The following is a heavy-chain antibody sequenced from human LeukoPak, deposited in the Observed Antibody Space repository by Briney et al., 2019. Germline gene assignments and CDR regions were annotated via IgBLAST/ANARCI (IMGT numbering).Heavy chain of an antibody. CDR3: ARAPEPPAA. V-gene: IGHV3-30-3*01. CDR2: ISYDGSNK. CDR1: GFTFSSYA. J-gene: IGHJ5*02. Sequence: GGSLRLSCAASGFTFSSYAMHWVRQAPGKGLEWVAVISYDGSNKYYADSVKGRFTISRDNSKNTLNLQMNSLRAEDTAVYYCARAPEPPAAWGQGTLVTVSS.